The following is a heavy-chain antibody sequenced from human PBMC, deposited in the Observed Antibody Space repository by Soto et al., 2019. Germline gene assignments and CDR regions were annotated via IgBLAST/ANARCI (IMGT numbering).Heavy chain of an antibody. V-gene: IGHV4-4*02. Sequence: SETLSLTCAVSGGSISSSNWWSWVRQPPGKGLEWIGEIYHSGSTNYNPSLKSRVTISVDTSKNQFSLKLSSVTAADTAVYYCARLTLDFWSGYYFDYWGQGTLVTVSS. CDR2: IYHSGST. D-gene: IGHD3-3*01. J-gene: IGHJ4*02. CDR3: ARLTLDFWSGYYFDY. CDR1: GGSISSSNW.